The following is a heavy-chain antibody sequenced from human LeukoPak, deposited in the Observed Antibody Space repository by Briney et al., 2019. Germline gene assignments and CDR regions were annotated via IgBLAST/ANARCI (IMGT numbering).Heavy chain of an antibody. CDR3: ARTLRDYGSGTYGVSFFFDY. CDR1: GFSLSTSGMC. Sequence: SGPALVRPTQTLTLTCTFSGFSLSTSGMCVSWIRPPPGKALEWLARIDWNDDKYYSTSLKTRLTISKDTSKNQVVLTMTNMDPVDTATYYCARTLRDYGSGTYGVSFFFDYWGQGTLVAVSS. V-gene: IGHV2-70*11. D-gene: IGHD3-10*01. J-gene: IGHJ4*02. CDR2: IDWNDDK.